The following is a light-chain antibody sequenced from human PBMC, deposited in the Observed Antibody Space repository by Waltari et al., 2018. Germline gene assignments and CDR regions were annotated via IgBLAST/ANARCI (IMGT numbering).Light chain of an antibody. Sequence: SYELTQPPSVAVSPGPTARITCSGDSLPKQFAYWYQHRPGKAPILVIYKDTERPSGIPERFSGSTSGTTVTLTLTGVQAEDEGDYYCQSTDSSGAYPVFGGGTKLTVL. V-gene: IGLV3-25*03. CDR1: SLPKQF. CDR3: QSTDSSGAYPV. J-gene: IGLJ2*01. CDR2: KDT.